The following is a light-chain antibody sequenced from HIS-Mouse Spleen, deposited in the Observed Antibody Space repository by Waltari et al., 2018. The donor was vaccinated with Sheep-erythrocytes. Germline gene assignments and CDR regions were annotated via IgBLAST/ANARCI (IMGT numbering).Light chain of an antibody. Sequence: QSALTQPRSVSGSPGQSVTISCTGTSSDVGGYNYVSWYQQHPGKAPKLLIYDVSKRPAGVTDCFAGSKSGNTASLTISGLQAEDEADYYCCSYAGSYNHVFATGTKVTVL. CDR3: CSYAGSYNHV. J-gene: IGLJ1*01. CDR1: SSDVGGYNY. V-gene: IGLV2-11*01. CDR2: DVS.